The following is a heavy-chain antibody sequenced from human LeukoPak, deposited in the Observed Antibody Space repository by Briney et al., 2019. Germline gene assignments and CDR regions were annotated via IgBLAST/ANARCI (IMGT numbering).Heavy chain of an antibody. D-gene: IGHD5-24*01. J-gene: IGHJ4*02. CDR3: AREREYYFDY. CDR1: GGSISSYY. CDR2: IYYSGST. V-gene: IGHV4-59*01. Sequence: SETLSLTCTVPGGSISSYYWSWIRQPPGKGLEWIGYIYYSGSTNYNPSLKSRVTISVDTSKNQFSLKVSSVTAADTAVYYCAREREYYFDYWGQGTLVTVSS.